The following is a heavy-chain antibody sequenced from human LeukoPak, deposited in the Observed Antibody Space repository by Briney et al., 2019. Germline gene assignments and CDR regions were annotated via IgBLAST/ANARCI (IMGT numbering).Heavy chain of an antibody. CDR2: ISSSGSTI. D-gene: IGHD3-22*01. V-gene: IGHV3-11*01. Sequence: KSGGSLRLSCAASGVTFSDYYMSWIRQAPGRGLEWVSYISSSGSTIYYADSVKGRFTISRDNAKNSLYLQMNSLRAEDTAVYYCARDMSDYDSSGYDNWGQGTLFTVSS. CDR3: ARDMSDYDSSGYDN. J-gene: IGHJ4*02. CDR1: GVTFSDYY.